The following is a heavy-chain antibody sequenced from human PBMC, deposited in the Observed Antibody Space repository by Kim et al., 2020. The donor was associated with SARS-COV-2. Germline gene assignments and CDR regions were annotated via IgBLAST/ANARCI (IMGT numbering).Heavy chain of an antibody. CDR3: AGWPYCSSTSCYGGFDP. D-gene: IGHD2-2*01. Sequence: GGSLRLSCAASGFTFSSYGMHWVRQAPGKGLEWVAVISYDGSNKYYADSVKGRFTISRDNSKNTLYVQMNSLRAEDTAVYYCAGWPYCSSTSCYGGFDPWGQGTLVTVSS. CDR2: ISYDGSNK. J-gene: IGHJ5*02. CDR1: GFTFSSYG. V-gene: IGHV3-30*03.